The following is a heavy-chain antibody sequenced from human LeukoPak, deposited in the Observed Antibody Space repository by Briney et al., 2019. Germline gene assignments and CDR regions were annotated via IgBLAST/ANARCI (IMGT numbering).Heavy chain of an antibody. J-gene: IGHJ5*02. CDR1: GFTFGDYA. Sequence: PGGSLRLSCTASGFTFGDYAMSWFRQAPEKGLEWVSSISSSSSYIYYADSVKGRFAISRDNAKNSLYLQMNSLRAEDTAVYYCARVCPLNWFDPWGQGTLVTVSS. CDR2: ISSSSSYI. V-gene: IGHV3-21*01. CDR3: ARVCPLNWFDP.